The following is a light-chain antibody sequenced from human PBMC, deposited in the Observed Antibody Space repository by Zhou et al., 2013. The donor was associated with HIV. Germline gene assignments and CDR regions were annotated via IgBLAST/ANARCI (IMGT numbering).Light chain of an antibody. CDR2: GAS. J-gene: IGKJ3*01. CDR3: QQYSTSPPGVT. CDR1: QSISSNY. V-gene: IGKV3-20*01. Sequence: EIVLTQSPGTLSLSPGEGTTLSCRASQSISSNYLAWYQQKPGQAPRLLIYGASTRATGIPDRFSGSGSGTDFTLTISRLEPEDFAVYFCQQYSTSPPGVTFGPGTTVDIK.